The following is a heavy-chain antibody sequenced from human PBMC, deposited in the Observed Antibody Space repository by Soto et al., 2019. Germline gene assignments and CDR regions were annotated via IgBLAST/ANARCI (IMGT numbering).Heavy chain of an antibody. CDR1: GGSISSSYW. Sequence: QVQLQESGPGLVKPSGTLSLTCAVSGGSISSSYWWSWVRQPPGKGLEWIGEIYHSGSTNYNTSLTSRVTISVDKSKNQFSLKVTSVTAADTAVYYCARVSGSYYYGMDVWGQGTTVTVSS. J-gene: IGHJ6*02. CDR3: ARVSGSYYYGMDV. V-gene: IGHV4-4*02. CDR2: IYHSGST.